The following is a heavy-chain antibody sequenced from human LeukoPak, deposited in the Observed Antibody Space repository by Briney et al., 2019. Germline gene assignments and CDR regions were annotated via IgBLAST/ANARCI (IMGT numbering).Heavy chain of an antibody. D-gene: IGHD2-15*01. CDR2: VSYDGSNK. J-gene: IGHJ5*02. CDR3: ARDYCSGGSCYLFDP. Sequence: PGRSLRLSCAASGFTFSSYAMHWVRQAPGKGLEWVAVVSYDGSNKYYADSVKGRFTISRDNSKNTLYLQMNSLRAEDTAVYYCARDYCSGGSCYLFDPWGQGTLVTVSS. CDR1: GFTFSSYA. V-gene: IGHV3-30*04.